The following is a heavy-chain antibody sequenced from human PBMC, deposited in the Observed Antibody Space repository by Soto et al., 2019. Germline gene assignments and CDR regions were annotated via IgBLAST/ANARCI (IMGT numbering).Heavy chain of an antibody. CDR3: ARSKTTVTTFDY. D-gene: IGHD4-17*01. Sequence: QLQLQESGSGLVKPSQTLSLTCAVSGGSISSGGYSWSWIRQPPGKGLVWIGYIYHSGSTYYNPSLKSRVPISVDRPKNKFALKLSSVTGADTAVYYCARSKTTVTTFDYWGQGTLVTVSS. J-gene: IGHJ4*02. V-gene: IGHV4-30-2*01. CDR1: GGSISSGGYS. CDR2: IYHSGST.